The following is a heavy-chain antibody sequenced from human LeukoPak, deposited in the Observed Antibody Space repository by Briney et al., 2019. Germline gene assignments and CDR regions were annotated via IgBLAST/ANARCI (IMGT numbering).Heavy chain of an antibody. CDR2: ISSSGSTI. Sequence: GGSLRLSCAASGFTFSSYEMNWVSQAPGKGMEWVSYISSSGSTIYYADSVKGRFTISRDNAKNSLYLQMNSLRAEDTAVYYCARGSEYSSGWYEGDNWFDPWGQGTLVTVSS. CDR1: GFTFSSYE. V-gene: IGHV3-48*03. D-gene: IGHD6-19*01. CDR3: ARGSEYSSGWYEGDNWFDP. J-gene: IGHJ5*02.